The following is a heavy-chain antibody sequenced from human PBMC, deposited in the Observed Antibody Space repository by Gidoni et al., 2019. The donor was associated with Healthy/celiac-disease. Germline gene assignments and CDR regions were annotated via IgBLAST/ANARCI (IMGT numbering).Heavy chain of an antibody. CDR2: ISGSGGST. D-gene: IGHD3-10*01. CDR1: GFTFSSYA. J-gene: IGHJ4*02. CDR3: AKAEDYYRV. Sequence: EVQLLESGGGLVQHGGSLILSCAASGFTFSSYAMRWVRQAPGKGLEWVSAISGSGGSTYYADSVKGRFTISRDKSKNTLYLHMNTLSAEDTAVYYCAKAEDYYRVWGQGTLVTVSS. V-gene: IGHV3-23*01.